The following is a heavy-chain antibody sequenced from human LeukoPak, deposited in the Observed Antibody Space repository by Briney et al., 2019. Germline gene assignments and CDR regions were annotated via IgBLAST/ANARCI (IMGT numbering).Heavy chain of an antibody. J-gene: IGHJ4*02. Sequence: PSETLSLTCTISGSSITSVSHYWRWIRQPPGKGLEWIGDIYYTGSTYYSPSLRSRVTMSVHTSENQFSLRLNSVTAVDTAVYYCARRWGNIVGVTYEYWGQGTLVTVSS. CDR2: IYYTGST. CDR1: GSSITSVSHY. CDR3: ARRWGNIVGVTYEY. D-gene: IGHD3-16*01. V-gene: IGHV4-39*01.